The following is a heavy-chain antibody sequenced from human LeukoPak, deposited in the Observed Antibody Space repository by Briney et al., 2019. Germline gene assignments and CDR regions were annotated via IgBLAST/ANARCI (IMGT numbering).Heavy chain of an antibody. Sequence: EASVKVSCKASGYTFTSYAMNWVRQAPGQGLEWMGWINTNTGNPTYAQGFTGRFVFSLDTSVSTAYLQISSLKAEDTAVYYCARDFYYYDSSGYYWSNAFDIWGQGTMVTVSS. V-gene: IGHV7-4-1*02. CDR1: GYTFTSYA. J-gene: IGHJ3*02. D-gene: IGHD3-22*01. CDR3: ARDFYYYDSSGYYWSNAFDI. CDR2: INTNTGNP.